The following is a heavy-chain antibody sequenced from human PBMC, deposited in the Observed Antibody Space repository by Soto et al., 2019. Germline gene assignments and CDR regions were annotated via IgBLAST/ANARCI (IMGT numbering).Heavy chain of an antibody. D-gene: IGHD3-16*01. CDR2: IYYSGST. V-gene: IGHV4-39*01. Sequence: SETLSLTCTVSGGSISSSSYYWGWIRQPPGKGLEWIGSIYYSGSTYYNPSLKSRVTISVDTSKNQFSLKLSSVTAADTAVYYCARQAHYDYIWGSLRMRDFDYWGQGTLVTVSS. CDR1: GGSISSSSYY. J-gene: IGHJ4*02. CDR3: ARQAHYDYIWGSLRMRDFDY.